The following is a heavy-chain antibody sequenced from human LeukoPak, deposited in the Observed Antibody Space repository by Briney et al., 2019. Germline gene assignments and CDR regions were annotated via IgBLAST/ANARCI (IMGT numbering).Heavy chain of an antibody. CDR2: IIPIFGTA. D-gene: IGHD3-10*01. CDR3: ARDQYYGSGTNWFDP. V-gene: IGHV1-69*13. J-gene: IGHJ5*02. CDR1: GGTFSSYA. Sequence: SVKVSCKASGGTFSSYAISWVRQAPGQGLEWMGGIIPIFGTANYAQKFQGRVTITADESTSTAYMELSSLRSDDTAVYYCARDQYYGSGTNWFDPWGQGTLVTVSS.